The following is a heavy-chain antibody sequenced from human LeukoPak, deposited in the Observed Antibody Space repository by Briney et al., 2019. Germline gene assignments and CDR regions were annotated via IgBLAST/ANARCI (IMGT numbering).Heavy chain of an antibody. J-gene: IGHJ6*03. CDR1: GFTFSGSA. CDR3: ARDKERAMDV. CDR2: IRSKANSYAT. Sequence: SGGSLRLSCAASGFTFSGSAMHWVRQASGKGLEWVGRIRSKANSYATAYAASVKGRFTISRDDSKNTAYLQMNSLKTEDTAVYYCARDKERAMDVWGKGTTVTVSS. V-gene: IGHV3-73*01.